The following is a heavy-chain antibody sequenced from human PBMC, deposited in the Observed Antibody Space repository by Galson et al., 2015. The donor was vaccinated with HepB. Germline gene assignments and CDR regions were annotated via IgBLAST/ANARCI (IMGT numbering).Heavy chain of an antibody. CDR3: ARGTYSNGGFSFLIDY. J-gene: IGHJ4*02. V-gene: IGHV3-23*01. CDR1: GFTFSSYA. CDR2: ITDSGDNT. D-gene: IGHD2-15*01. Sequence: SLRLSCAASGFTFSSYAMTWVRQAPGKGLEWVSVITDSGDNTYDADSVKGRFTISRDNSKNTLYLQMNTVGPEDTAIYHCARGTYSNGGFSFLIDYWGQGTLVTVSS.